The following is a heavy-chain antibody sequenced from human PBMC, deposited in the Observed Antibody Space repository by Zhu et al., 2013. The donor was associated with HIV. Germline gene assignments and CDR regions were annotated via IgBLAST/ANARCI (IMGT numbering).Heavy chain of an antibody. V-gene: IGHV1-2*02. J-gene: IGHJ4*02. D-gene: IGHD2-2*03. CDR1: GYTFTGYY. Sequence: QVQLVQSGAEVKKPGASVKVSCKASGYTFTGYYMHWVRQAPGQGLEWMGWINPNSGGTNYAQKFQGRVTMTRDTSISTAYMELSRLRSDDTAVYYCARLDIVVVPAAQGDYWGQGTLVTVSS. CDR2: INPNSGGT. CDR3: ARLDIVVVPAAQGDY.